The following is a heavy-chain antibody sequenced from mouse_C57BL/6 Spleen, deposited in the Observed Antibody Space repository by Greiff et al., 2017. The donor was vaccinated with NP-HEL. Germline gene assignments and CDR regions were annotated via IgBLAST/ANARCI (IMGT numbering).Heavy chain of an antibody. V-gene: IGHV1-81*01. Sequence: QVQLQQSGAELARPGASVKLSCKASGYTFTSYGISWVKQRTGQGLEWIGEIYPRSGNTYYNEKFKGKATLTADKSSSTAYMELRSLTSEDFAVYFCARWDYDGYYFDYWGQGTTLTVSS. CDR3: ARWDYDGYYFDY. CDR2: IYPRSGNT. D-gene: IGHD2-4*01. CDR1: GYTFTSYG. J-gene: IGHJ2*01.